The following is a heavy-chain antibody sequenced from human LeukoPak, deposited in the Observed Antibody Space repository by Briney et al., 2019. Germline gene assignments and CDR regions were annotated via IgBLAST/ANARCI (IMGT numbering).Heavy chain of an antibody. Sequence: GGSLRLSCAASGFIFSNHSMNWVRQAPGKGLEWVSSISSSYSYIYYADSVKGRFTISRDNAENSLYLQMNSLRAEDTAIYYCARDLGVCSGGTCYPVYDYWGQGIPVTVSS. V-gene: IGHV3-21*01. J-gene: IGHJ4*02. D-gene: IGHD2-15*01. CDR2: ISSSYSYI. CDR1: GFIFSNHS. CDR3: ARDLGVCSGGTCYPVYDY.